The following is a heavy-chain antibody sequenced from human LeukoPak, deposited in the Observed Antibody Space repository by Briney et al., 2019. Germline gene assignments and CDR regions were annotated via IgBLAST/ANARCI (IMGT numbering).Heavy chain of an antibody. D-gene: IGHD2-2*02. CDR2: INHSRST. V-gene: IGHV4-34*01. CDR3: ARRYCSSTSCYTGFDY. Sequence: INHSRSTNYNPSLKSRVTISVDTSKNQFSLKLSSVTAADTAVYYCARRYCSSTSCYTGFDYWGQGTLVTISS. J-gene: IGHJ4*02.